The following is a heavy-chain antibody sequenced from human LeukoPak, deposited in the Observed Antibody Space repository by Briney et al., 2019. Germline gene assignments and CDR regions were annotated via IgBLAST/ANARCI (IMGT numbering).Heavy chain of an antibody. CDR2: INPNSGGT. CDR3: ARGRLLWFGELALNWFDP. V-gene: IGHV1-2*02. D-gene: IGHD3-10*01. Sequence: GASVKVSCKASGYTFTGYYMHWVRQAPGQGLEWMGWINPNSGGTNYAQKFQGRVTMTRDTSISTAYMELSRLRSDDTAVYYCARGRLLWFGELALNWFDPWGQGTLVTVSS. CDR1: GYTFTGYY. J-gene: IGHJ5*02.